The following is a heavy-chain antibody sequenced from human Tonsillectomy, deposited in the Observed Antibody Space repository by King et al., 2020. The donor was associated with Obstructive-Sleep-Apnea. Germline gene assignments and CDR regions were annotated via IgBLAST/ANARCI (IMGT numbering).Heavy chain of an antibody. Sequence: QMQLQESGPGLVKPSETLSLTCTVSGGSISSSSYYWAWIRQPPGKGLEWIGSIYYSGSTYYNPSLKSRVTISVDTSKNQFSLKLSSVTAADTAVYYCASYSSSWYYFDYWGQGTLVTVPS. J-gene: IGHJ4*02. D-gene: IGHD6-13*01. CDR2: IYYSGST. CDR1: GGSISSSSYY. V-gene: IGHV4-39*07. CDR3: ASYSSSWYYFDY.